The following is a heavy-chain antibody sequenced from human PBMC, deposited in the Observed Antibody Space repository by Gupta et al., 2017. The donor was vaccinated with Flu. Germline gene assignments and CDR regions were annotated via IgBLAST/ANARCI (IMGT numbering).Heavy chain of an antibody. CDR2: INPNSGAS. J-gene: IGHJ3*01. D-gene: IGHD2-15*01. V-gene: IGHV1-2*02. CDR1: GYTFAGYY. CDR3: AKGGPEICGSCYHDAFDC. Sequence: QVHLVQSGAEVKKPGASMKVSCKASGYTFAGYYIHWVRQAPGQGLEWMGWINPNSGASQYAQKFQGRVTLTRDTSISTAFMDLSSLRSDDTAVYYCAKGGPEICGSCYHDAFDCWGQGTMVTVSS.